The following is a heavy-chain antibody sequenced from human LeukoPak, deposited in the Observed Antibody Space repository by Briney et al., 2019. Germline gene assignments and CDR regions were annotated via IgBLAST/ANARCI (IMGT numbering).Heavy chain of an antibody. Sequence: PSETLSLTCTVSGGSISSYYWSWIRQPPGKGLEWIGYIYYSGSTNYNPSLKSRVTLSVDTSKNQFSLKLSSVTAADTAVYYCARSPGYYYDSSGYFGYWGQGTLVTVSS. CDR1: GGSISSYY. D-gene: IGHD3-22*01. CDR3: ARSPGYYYDSSGYFGY. J-gene: IGHJ4*02. CDR2: IYYSGST. V-gene: IGHV4-59*01.